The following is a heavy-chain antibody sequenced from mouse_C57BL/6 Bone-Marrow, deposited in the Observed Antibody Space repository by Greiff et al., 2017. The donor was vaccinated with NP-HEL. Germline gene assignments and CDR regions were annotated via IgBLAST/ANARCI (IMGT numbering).Heavy chain of an antibody. Sequence: VQLVESGAELVRPGASVKLSCKASGYTFTDYYINWVKQRPGQGLEWIARIYPGSGNTYYNEKFKGKATLTAEKSSSTAYMQLSSLTSEDSAVYFCARRGAVVAPYAMDYWGQGTSVTVSS. CDR1: GYTFTDYY. J-gene: IGHJ4*01. D-gene: IGHD1-1*01. V-gene: IGHV1-76*01. CDR2: IYPGSGNT. CDR3: ARRGAVVAPYAMDY.